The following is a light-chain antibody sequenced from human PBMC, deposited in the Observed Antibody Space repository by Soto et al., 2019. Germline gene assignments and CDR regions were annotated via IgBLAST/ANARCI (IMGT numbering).Light chain of an antibody. Sequence: DFVMIQSPDSLAVSLGQRATINCKSSQSVLYNSNNKNYLAWYQQKPGQPPKLLIYWASTRESGVPDRFSGIVSGTDFTSTISSLQAEDVAVYYCQKYYSTPYTFGQGTKRDIK. CDR3: QKYYSTPYT. J-gene: IGKJ2*01. V-gene: IGKV4-1*01. CDR1: QSVLYNSNNKNY. CDR2: WAS.